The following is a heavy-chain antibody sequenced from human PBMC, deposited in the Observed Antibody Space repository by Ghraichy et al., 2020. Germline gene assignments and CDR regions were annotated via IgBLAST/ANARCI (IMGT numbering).Heavy chain of an antibody. CDR3: ARSRITLFNYAYFYYMDV. V-gene: IGHV4-31*03. J-gene: IGHJ6*03. CDR2: IYNSGTT. CDR1: GASLRGGAYY. Sequence: SETLSLTCTVSGASLRGGAYYWSWIRQSPRKGLEWIGYIYNSGTTYSNPSLRSRIDMSVDLSSNQFSLKLAYVTAADTAVYYCARSRITLFNYAYFYYMDVWGKGTTVTVSS.